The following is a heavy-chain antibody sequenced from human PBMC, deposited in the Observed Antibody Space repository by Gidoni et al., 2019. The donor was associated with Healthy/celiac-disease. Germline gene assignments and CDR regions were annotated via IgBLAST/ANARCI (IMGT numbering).Heavy chain of an antibody. CDR1: GGSFSGYY. Sequence: QVQLQQWGAGLLKPSETLSLTCAAYGGSFSGYYWSWIRQPPGKGLEWIGEINHSGSTNYNPSLKSRVTISVDTSKNQFSLKLSSVTAADTAVYYCARERAFGAGTRYPYPYYYYYGMDDWGQGTTVTVSS. CDR3: ARERAFGAGTRYPYPYYYYYGMDD. J-gene: IGHJ6*02. CDR2: INHSGST. V-gene: IGHV4-34*01. D-gene: IGHD3-3*01.